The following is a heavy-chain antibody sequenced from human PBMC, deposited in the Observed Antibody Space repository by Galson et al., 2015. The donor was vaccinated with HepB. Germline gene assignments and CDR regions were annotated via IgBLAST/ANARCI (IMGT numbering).Heavy chain of an antibody. Sequence: QSGAEVKKPGASVKVSCKASGYTFTSYAMHWVRQAPGQRLEWMGWINAGNGNTKYSQKFQGRVTITRDTSASTAYMELSSLRSEDTAVYYRARELVVAAHYYYGMDVWGQGTTVTVSS. J-gene: IGHJ6*02. D-gene: IGHD2-15*01. CDR1: GYTFTSYA. V-gene: IGHV1-3*01. CDR3: ARELVVAAHYYYGMDV. CDR2: INAGNGNT.